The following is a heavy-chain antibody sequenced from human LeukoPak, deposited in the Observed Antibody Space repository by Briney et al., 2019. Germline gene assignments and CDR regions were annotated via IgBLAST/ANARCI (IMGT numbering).Heavy chain of an antibody. CDR2: ISDSGGTT. J-gene: IGHJ4*02. V-gene: IGHV3-23*01. Sequence: WGSLTLTCTASGFTFSGYAMSWVRQTPGKGLEWVSAISDSGGTTYYPDPMKGRFTIFKDNSNNMPYLQINILRAEDTAVYYCAKRSCSSNSCYIDGCGQASPVSASS. D-gene: IGHD2-2*02. CDR3: AKRSCSSNSCYIDG. CDR1: GFTFSGYA.